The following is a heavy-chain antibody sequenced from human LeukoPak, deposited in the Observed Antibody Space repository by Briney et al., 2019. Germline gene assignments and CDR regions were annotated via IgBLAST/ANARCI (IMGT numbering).Heavy chain of an antibody. V-gene: IGHV4-30-4*01. CDR1: GGSISSGDYY. D-gene: IGHD2-2*01. CDR2: IYYSGNT. Sequence: PSQTLSLTCTVSGGSISSGDYYWSWIRQPPGQGLEWIGYIYYSGNTYYNPSLKSRVTISVDTSKNQFSLKLSSVTAADTAVYYGAREIVVVPAAGGGFDPWGQGTLVTVSS. J-gene: IGHJ5*02. CDR3: AREIVVVPAAGGGFDP.